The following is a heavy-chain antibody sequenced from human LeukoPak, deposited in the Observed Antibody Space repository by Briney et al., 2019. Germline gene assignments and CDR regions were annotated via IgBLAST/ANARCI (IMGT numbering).Heavy chain of an antibody. Sequence: SETLSLTCAVYGGSFSGYYWSWIRQPPGKGLEWIGEINHSGSTNYNPSLKSRATISVDTSKNQFSLKLSSVTAADTAVYYCARGVQQQLGQYYFDYWGQGTLVTVSS. D-gene: IGHD6-13*01. J-gene: IGHJ4*02. V-gene: IGHV4-34*01. CDR1: GGSFSGYY. CDR2: INHSGST. CDR3: ARGVQQQLGQYYFDY.